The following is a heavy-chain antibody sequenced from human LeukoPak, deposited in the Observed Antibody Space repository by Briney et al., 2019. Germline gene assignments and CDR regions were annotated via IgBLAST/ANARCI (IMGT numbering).Heavy chain of an antibody. CDR2: IKGDSGIP. CDR3: ARELQYSREGYAFDL. Sequence: ASVKVSCKASGYMFTGHYMHWVRQAPGQGLEFLAWIKGDSGIPKYAQKFQGRVTLTRDTSISTAYMELTELTSDDTAVYYCARELQYSREGYAFDLWGQGTMVTASS. J-gene: IGHJ3*01. CDR1: GYMFTGHY. V-gene: IGHV1-2*02. D-gene: IGHD4-11*01.